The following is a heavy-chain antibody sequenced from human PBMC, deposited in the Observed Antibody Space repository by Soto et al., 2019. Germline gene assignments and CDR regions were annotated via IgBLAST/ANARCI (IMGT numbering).Heavy chain of an antibody. Sequence: QVQLVQSGAEVKKPGASVTVSCKTSGYTFSNYGIKWVRQAPGQGLEWMGWISGYNGNTNYAQTVQGRVTMTTDTSTCTVYMELRSLKSDDTAIYYCSRFIMVGGWFDPNYYHGMDVWGQGTTVTVSS. CDR3: SRFIMVGGWFDPNYYHGMDV. D-gene: IGHD6-19*01. CDR1: GYTFSNYG. V-gene: IGHV1-18*01. CDR2: ISGYNGNT. J-gene: IGHJ6*02.